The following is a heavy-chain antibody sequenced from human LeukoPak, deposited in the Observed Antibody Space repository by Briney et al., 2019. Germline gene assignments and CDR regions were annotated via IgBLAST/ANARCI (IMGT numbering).Heavy chain of an antibody. D-gene: IGHD4-17*01. CDR2: IYSGGST. CDR1: GFTVGSNY. Sequence: PGGSLRLSCAASGFTVGSNYMSWVRQAPGKGLEWVSVIYSGGSTYYADSVKGRFTISRDNSKNTLYLQMNSLRAEDTAVYYCASSIDYYGDFDYWGQGTLVTVSS. V-gene: IGHV3-66*01. CDR3: ASSIDYYGDFDY. J-gene: IGHJ4*02.